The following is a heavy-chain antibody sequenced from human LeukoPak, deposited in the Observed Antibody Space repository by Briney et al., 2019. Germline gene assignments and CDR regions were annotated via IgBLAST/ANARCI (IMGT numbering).Heavy chain of an antibody. Sequence: GASVKVSCKASGYTFASYGVTWVRQAPGQGLEWMAWISVYSGNTEYAQKFQDRVTLTADTSTSTVYMELRSLRSDDTAVYYCARDGWSLGPWGQGTLVTVSS. CDR3: ARDGWSLGP. J-gene: IGHJ5*02. V-gene: IGHV1-18*01. CDR2: ISVYSGNT. CDR1: GYTFASYG. D-gene: IGHD2-8*01.